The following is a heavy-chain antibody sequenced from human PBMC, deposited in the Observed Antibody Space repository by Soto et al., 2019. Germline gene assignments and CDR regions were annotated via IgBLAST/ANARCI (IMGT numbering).Heavy chain of an antibody. CDR2: LIPIFGTA. Sequence: QVQLVQSGAEVKKPGSSVKVSCKASGGTFSSYAISWVRQAPGQGLEWMGGLIPIFGTANYAQKFQGRVTITADESTSTAYMELSSLRSEDTAVYYCARSRRRYYDFWSGYISWFDPWGQGTLVTVSS. V-gene: IGHV1-69*01. CDR1: GGTFSSYA. J-gene: IGHJ5*02. D-gene: IGHD3-3*01. CDR3: ARSRRRYYDFWSGYISWFDP.